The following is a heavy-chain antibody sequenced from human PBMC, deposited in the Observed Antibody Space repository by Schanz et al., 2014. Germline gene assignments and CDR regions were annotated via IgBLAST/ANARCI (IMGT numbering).Heavy chain of an antibody. J-gene: IGHJ4*02. Sequence: VQLVESGGYLVQPGGSLRLSCAASGFIFSSYGLHWVRQAPGKGLEWVAFIWYDGSNKYYADSVKGRFTISRDNSKNTLYLQMNSLRAEDTAVYYCARANYRRKINFDYWGRGTLVDVSS. CDR3: ARANYRRKINFDY. D-gene: IGHD3-10*01. V-gene: IGHV3-33*08. CDR1: GFIFSSYG. CDR2: IWYDGSNK.